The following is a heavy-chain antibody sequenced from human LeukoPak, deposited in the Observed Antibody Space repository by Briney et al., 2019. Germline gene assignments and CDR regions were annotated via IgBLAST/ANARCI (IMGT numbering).Heavy chain of an antibody. Sequence: ASVKVSCKASGYTFTGYYMHWVRQAPGQGLEWMGWINPNSGGTNYAQKFQGRVTMTRDTSISTAYMELSRLRSDDTAVYYCARDGSPYSSGWYGGNRFDPWGQGTLVTVSS. CDR1: GYTFTGYY. J-gene: IGHJ5*02. CDR3: ARDGSPYSSGWYGGNRFDP. D-gene: IGHD6-19*01. V-gene: IGHV1-2*02. CDR2: INPNSGGT.